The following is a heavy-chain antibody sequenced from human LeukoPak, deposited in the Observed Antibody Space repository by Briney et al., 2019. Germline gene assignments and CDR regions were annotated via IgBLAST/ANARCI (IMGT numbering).Heavy chain of an antibody. D-gene: IGHD1-1*01. V-gene: IGHV4-59*01. J-gene: IGHJ4*02. CDR3: ARGKREFDY. Sequence: SETLSVTCTVSGGSISSYYWSWIRQPPRKGLEWIGYIYYSGCTNYNPSLKSRVTISVDTSKNHFSLKLSSVTAADTAVYYCARGKREFDYWGQGTLVTVSS. CDR1: GGSISSYY. CDR2: IYYSGCT.